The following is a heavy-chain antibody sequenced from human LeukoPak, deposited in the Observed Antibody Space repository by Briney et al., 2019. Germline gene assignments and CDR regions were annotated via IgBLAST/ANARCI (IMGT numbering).Heavy chain of an antibody. V-gene: IGHV4-39*01. CDR2: IYYSGST. CDR3: ACQRFPNLLPIAASFDY. CDR1: GGSISSSSSD. Sequence: SETLSLACTVSGGSISSSSSDWGWTRHPPGKGLEWIGCIYYSGSTYYNPSLKRRVTISVDTSKNHISLKLSSVTVAAAAVYFYACQRFPNLLPIAASFDYWGQGTLVTVSS. J-gene: IGHJ4*02. D-gene: IGHD2-21*01.